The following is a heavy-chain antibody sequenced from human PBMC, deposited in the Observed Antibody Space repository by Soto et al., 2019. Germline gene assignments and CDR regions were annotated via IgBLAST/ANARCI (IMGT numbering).Heavy chain of an antibody. V-gene: IGHV3-23*01. J-gene: IGHJ3*02. Sequence: EVQLLESGGGLVQPGGSVRLSCAASGFTLSDFDMGWVRQAPGKGLEWISLTRTDGGGTYYAYSVEGRLTVSRDTSTNTLYLQMNTLSGEDTALYYCVKDRRGGDYPDFAIWGQGTMVTVSS. D-gene: IGHD2-21*02. CDR3: VKDRRGGDYPDFAI. CDR1: GFTLSDFD. CDR2: TRTDGGGT.